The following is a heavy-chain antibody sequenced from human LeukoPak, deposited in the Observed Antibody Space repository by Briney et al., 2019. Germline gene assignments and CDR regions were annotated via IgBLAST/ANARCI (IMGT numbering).Heavy chain of an antibody. V-gene: IGHV3-74*03. Sequence: GGSLRLSCAASGFSFSSYWMHWVRQAPGKGLVWVSRIKNDGSSVKYADSVKGRATISRDNANKTLFLHLNSLRADDMAIYYCAREHALAQYFDSWGQGTLVTVAS. CDR2: IKNDGSSV. J-gene: IGHJ4*02. CDR3: AREHALAQYFDS. D-gene: IGHD2-2*01. CDR1: GFSFSSYW.